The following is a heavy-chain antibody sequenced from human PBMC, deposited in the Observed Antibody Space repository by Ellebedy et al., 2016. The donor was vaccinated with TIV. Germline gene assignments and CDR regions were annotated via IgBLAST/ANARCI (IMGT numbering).Heavy chain of an antibody. CDR2: MNPNSGNT. D-gene: IGHD5-18*01. CDR3: ARELTGYSYGSDS. V-gene: IGHV1-8*01. J-gene: IGHJ4*02. Sequence: AASVKVSCKASGSTFTSYDIHWVRQATGQGLEWMGWMNPNSGNTGYAQKFQGRVNMTRNTPISTAYMELSSLRSEDTAVYYCARELTGYSYGSDSWGQGTLVTVSS. CDR1: GSTFTSYD.